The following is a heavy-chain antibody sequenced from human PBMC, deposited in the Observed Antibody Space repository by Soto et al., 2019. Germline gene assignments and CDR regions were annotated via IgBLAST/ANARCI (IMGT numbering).Heavy chain of an antibody. V-gene: IGHV5-51*01. CDR2: IYPGDSDT. D-gene: IGHD6-13*01. Sequence: GESLKISCKGSGYSFTSYWIGWVRQMPGKGLEWMGIIYPGDSDTRYSPSFQGQVTISADKSISTAYLQWSSLKASDTAMYYCARHGGIAAAPWDYYYYGMDVWGQGTTVTGSS. J-gene: IGHJ6*01. CDR3: ARHGGIAAAPWDYYYYGMDV. CDR1: GYSFTSYW.